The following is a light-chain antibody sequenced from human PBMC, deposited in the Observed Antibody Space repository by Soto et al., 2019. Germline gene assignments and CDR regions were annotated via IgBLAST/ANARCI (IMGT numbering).Light chain of an antibody. V-gene: IGLV7-43*01. J-gene: IGLJ2*01. CDR1: TGAVTSGPY. CDR3: LLYYGGAVI. Sequence: QAVVTQEPSLTVSPGGTVTLTCASSTGAVTSGPYANWLQQKPGQAPRALIYSTDTKHSWTPARFSGSLLGGKAALTLSGVRPEDEADYYCLLYYGGAVIFGGGTKLTVL. CDR2: STD.